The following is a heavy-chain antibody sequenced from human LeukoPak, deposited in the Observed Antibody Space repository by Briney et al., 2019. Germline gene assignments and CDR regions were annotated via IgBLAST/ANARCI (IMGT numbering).Heavy chain of an antibody. D-gene: IGHD6-6*01. CDR2: IYYSGST. CDR1: GGSISSGGYY. V-gene: IGHV4-31*03. J-gene: IGHJ5*02. Sequence: SQTLSLTCTVSGGSISSGGYYWSWIRQHPGKGLEWIGYIYYSGSTYYNPSFKSRVTISVDTSKNQFSLKLSSVTAADTAVYYCARDRGAAIAARPGWFDPWGQGTLVTVSS. CDR3: ARDRGAAIAARPGWFDP.